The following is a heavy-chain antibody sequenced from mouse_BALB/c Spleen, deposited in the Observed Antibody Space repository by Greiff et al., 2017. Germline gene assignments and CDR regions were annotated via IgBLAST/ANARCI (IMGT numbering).Heavy chain of an antibody. CDR1: GYSITSGYY. CDR2: ISYDGSN. Sequence: ESGPGLVKPSQSLSLTCSVTGYSITSGYYWNWIRQFPGNKLEWMGYISYDGSNNYNPSLKNRISITRDTSKNQFFLKLNSVTTEDTATYYCARESLYHPFAYWGQGTLVTVSA. CDR3: ARESLYHPFAY. J-gene: IGHJ3*01. V-gene: IGHV3-6*02. D-gene: IGHD6-1*01.